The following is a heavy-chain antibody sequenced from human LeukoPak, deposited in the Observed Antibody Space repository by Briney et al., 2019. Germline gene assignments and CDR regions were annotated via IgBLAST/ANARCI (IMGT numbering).Heavy chain of an antibody. CDR3: ARDYYCSSTSCYTDQFDY. V-gene: IGHV3-48*01. J-gene: IGHJ4*02. D-gene: IGHD2-2*02. Sequence: PGGSLRLSCAASGFTFSSYSMNWVRQAPGKGLEWISYISSSASTIYYADSMKGRFTISRDNTKNSLYLQMDSLRAEDTAVYYCARDYYCSSTSCYTDQFDYWGQGTLVTVSS. CDR1: GFTFSSYS. CDR2: ISSSASTI.